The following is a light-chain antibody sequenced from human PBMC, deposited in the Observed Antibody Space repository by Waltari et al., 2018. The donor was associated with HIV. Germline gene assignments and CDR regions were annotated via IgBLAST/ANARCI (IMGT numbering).Light chain of an antibody. Sequence: QLVLTQSPSASAPLGASVMLPCTLSSGHSSYAIAWHQQQPEKGPRFLMKVNSDGSHKKGDGVPDRFSRSSSGAERYLIISRLQSEDEADYYCQTWGTGIHVFGTGTKVTVL. CDR3: QTWGTGIHV. V-gene: IGLV4-69*01. CDR2: VNSDGSH. CDR1: SGHSSYA. J-gene: IGLJ1*01.